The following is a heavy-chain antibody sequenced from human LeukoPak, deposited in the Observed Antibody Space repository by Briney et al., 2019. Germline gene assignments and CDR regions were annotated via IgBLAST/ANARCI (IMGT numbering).Heavy chain of an antibody. Sequence: SETLSLTCTVSGGSISSYYWSWIRQPPGKGLEWIGYIYYNGSTNYNPSLKSRVTISVDTSKNQFSLKLSSVTAADTAVYYCAREGWNYLDYWGQGTLVTVSS. CDR3: AREGWNYLDY. CDR2: IYYNGST. J-gene: IGHJ4*02. CDR1: GGSISSYY. D-gene: IGHD6-19*01. V-gene: IGHV4-59*01.